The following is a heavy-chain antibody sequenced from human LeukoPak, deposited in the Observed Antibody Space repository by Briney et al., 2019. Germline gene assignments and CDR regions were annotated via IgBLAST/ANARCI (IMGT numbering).Heavy chain of an antibody. J-gene: IGHJ2*01. Sequence: SETLSLTCGVYDGSLGASCWSWIRQPPGKGLEWIGEVYHSGSARYDPSLQSRVTISIDASKDQFSLKLSSVTAADTAVYYCARGLGGGNSVYFDLWGRGTLVTVSS. CDR2: VYHSGSA. CDR1: DGSLGASC. CDR3: ARGLGGGNSVYFDL. D-gene: IGHD4-23*01. V-gene: IGHV4-34*01.